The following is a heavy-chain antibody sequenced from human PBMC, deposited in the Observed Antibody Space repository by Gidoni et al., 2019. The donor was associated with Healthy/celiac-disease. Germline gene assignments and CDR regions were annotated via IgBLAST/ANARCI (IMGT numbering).Heavy chain of an antibody. J-gene: IGHJ4*02. CDR3: ARVDCSSTSCYGIFDY. CDR2: IKQDGSEK. V-gene: IGHV3-7*03. Sequence: EVQLVESGGGLVQPGGSLRLSCAASGFTFSSYWMSWVRQAPGKGLEWVDNIKQDGSEKYYVDSVKGRFTISRDNAKNSLYLQMNSLRAEDTAVYYCARVDCSSTSCYGIFDYWGQGTLVTVSS. D-gene: IGHD2-2*01. CDR1: GFTFSSYW.